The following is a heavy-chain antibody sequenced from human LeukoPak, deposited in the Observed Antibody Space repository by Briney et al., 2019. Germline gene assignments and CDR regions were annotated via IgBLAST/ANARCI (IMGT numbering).Heavy chain of an antibody. CDR1: GGSISSYY. CDR2: IYTSGST. J-gene: IGHJ6*03. D-gene: IGHD6-13*01. V-gene: IGHV4-4*09. Sequence: SETLSLTCTVSGGSISSYYWSWIRQPPGKGLEWIGYIYTSGSTNYNPSLKSRVTMSVDTSKNQFSLKLSSVTAADTAVYYCARLAAAGDYYYYYYMDVWGKGATVTVSS. CDR3: ARLAAAGDYYYYYYMDV.